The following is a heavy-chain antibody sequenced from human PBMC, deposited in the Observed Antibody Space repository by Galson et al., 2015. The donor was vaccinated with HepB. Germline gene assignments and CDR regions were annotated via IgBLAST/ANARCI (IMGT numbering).Heavy chain of an antibody. CDR2: ISWNSGSI. D-gene: IGHD4-11*01. CDR3: AKDIGDYSWYFDL. CDR1: GFPFDDYA. Sequence: SLRLSCAASGFPFDDYAMHWVRQAPGKGLEWVSGISWNSGSIVYADSVKGRFTISRDNAKNSLYLQMNSLRDEDTALHYCAKDIGDYSWYFDLWGRGILVTVSS. J-gene: IGHJ2*01. V-gene: IGHV3-9*01.